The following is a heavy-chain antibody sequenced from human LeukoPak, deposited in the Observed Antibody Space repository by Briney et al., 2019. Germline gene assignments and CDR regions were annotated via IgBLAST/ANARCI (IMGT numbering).Heavy chain of an antibody. CDR1: GFTFSTYS. V-gene: IGHV3-30-3*01. Sequence: GRSLRLSCAASGFTFSTYSMHWVRQAPGKGLDWVTVISYDGGNKYYADSVKGRFTISRDNSKNTLYVQMNSLRAEDTAVYYCARGGGNSYYYYGMDVWGQGTTVTVSS. D-gene: IGHD4-23*01. J-gene: IGHJ6*02. CDR2: ISYDGGNK. CDR3: ARGGGNSYYYYGMDV.